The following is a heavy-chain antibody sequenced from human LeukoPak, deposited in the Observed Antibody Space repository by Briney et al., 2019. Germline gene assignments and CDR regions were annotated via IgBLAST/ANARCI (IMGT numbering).Heavy chain of an antibody. J-gene: IGHJ4*02. D-gene: IGHD3-22*01. CDR2: IIPIFGTA. CDR1: GGTSSSYA. V-gene: IGHV1-69*13. Sequence: AASVKVSCKASGGTSSSYAISWVRQAPGQGLEWMGGIIPIFGTANYAQKFQGRVTITADESTSTAYMELSSLRSEDTAVYYCAQFYYDSSGSAYWGQGTLVTVSS. CDR3: AQFYYDSSGSAY.